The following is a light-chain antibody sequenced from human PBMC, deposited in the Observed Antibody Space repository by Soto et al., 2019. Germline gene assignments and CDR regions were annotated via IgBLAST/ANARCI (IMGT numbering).Light chain of an antibody. CDR1: TSDVGGYNL. V-gene: IGLV2-8*01. CDR3: SSYAGSSNWG. J-gene: IGLJ2*01. Sequence: QSALTQPPSASGSPGQSVTISCTGTTSDVGGYNLVSWYQQHPGKAPKLMIFEVSKRPSGVPDRFSGSKSGNTASLTVSGLQAEDEADYYCSSYAGSSNWGFGGGTKLTVL. CDR2: EVS.